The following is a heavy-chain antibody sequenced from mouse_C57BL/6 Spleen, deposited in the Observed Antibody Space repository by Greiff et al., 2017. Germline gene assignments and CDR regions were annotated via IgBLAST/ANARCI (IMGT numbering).Heavy chain of an antibody. CDR1: GYTFTDYE. J-gene: IGHJ2*01. V-gene: IGHV1-15*01. Sequence: QVQLQQSGAELVRPGASVTLSCKASGYTFTDYEMHWVKQTPVHGLEWIGAIDPETGGTAYNQKFKGKAILTADTSSSTAYMELRSLTSEDSAVYYCTRSGDGYYFDYWGQGTTRTVSS. CDR3: TRSGDGYYFDY. CDR2: IDPETGGT. D-gene: IGHD2-3*01.